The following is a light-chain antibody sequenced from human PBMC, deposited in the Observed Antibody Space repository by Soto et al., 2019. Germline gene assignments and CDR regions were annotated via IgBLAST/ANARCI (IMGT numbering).Light chain of an antibody. V-gene: IGLV2-14*03. J-gene: IGLJ1*01. Sequence: QSALAQPASVSGSPGQSITISCTGTSSDVGSYNSVSWYQQYPGKAPTLMIHDVNNRPSGISNRFSGSKSGNAASLTISGLQAEDEADYYCSSFTSSTSYVFGSGTKVTVL. CDR1: SSDVGSYNS. CDR3: SSFTSSTSYV. CDR2: DVN.